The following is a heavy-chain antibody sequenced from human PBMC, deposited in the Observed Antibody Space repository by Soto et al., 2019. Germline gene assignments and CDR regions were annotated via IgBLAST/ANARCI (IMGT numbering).Heavy chain of an antibody. Sequence: ASVKVSCKVSGYTLTELSMHWVRQAPGKGLEWMGGFDPEDGETIYAQKFQGRVTMTEDTSTSTAYMELSSLRSEDTAVYYCAIPCRYDILTGYDSPLALEYWGQGTLVTVSS. CDR3: AIPCRYDILTGYDSPLALEY. CDR2: FDPEDGET. D-gene: IGHD3-9*01. CDR1: GYTLTELS. J-gene: IGHJ4*02. V-gene: IGHV1-24*01.